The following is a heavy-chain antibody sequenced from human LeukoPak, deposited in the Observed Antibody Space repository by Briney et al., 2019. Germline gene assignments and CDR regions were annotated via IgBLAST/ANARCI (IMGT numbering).Heavy chain of an antibody. D-gene: IGHD3-22*01. CDR3: AREGYDSSYYYYLDY. J-gene: IGHJ4*02. CDR1: GGSISSGDYY. Sequence: PSQTLSLTCTVSGGSISSGDYYWSWIRQHPGKGLEWMGNIYSGSTYYNPSLKSRVTISVDTSKSQFSLKLSSVTAADTAVYYCAREGYDSSYYYYLDYWGQGTLVTVSS. CDR2: IYSGST. V-gene: IGHV4-31*03.